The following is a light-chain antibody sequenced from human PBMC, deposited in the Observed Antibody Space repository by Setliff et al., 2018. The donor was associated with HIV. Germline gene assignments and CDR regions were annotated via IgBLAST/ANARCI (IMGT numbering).Light chain of an antibody. CDR3: QVWDSSSDHHV. CDR1: NIGGKS. J-gene: IGLJ1*01. CDR2: DNS. V-gene: IGLV3-21*03. Sequence: SYELTQPPSVSVAPGKTATITCGGDNIGGKSVHWYQQKPGQAPVLVVYDNSDRPSGIPERLSGSNSGNTATLTISRVEAGDEADYYCQVWDSSSDHHVFGTGTKVTVL.